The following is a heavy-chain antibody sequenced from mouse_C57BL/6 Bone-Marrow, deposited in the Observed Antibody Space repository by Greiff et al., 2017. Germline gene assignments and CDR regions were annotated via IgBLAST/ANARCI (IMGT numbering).Heavy chain of an antibody. J-gene: IGHJ4*01. V-gene: IGHV3-6*01. Sequence: DVQLQESGPGLVKPSQSLSLTCSVTGYSITSGYYWNWIRQFPGNKLEWMGYISYDGSNNYNPSLKNRISITRDTSKNQFFLKLNSVTTEDTATYYCAREAGSYYYAMDYWGQGTSVTVSS. D-gene: IGHD3-3*01. CDR2: ISYDGSN. CDR1: GYSITSGYY. CDR3: AREAGSYYYAMDY.